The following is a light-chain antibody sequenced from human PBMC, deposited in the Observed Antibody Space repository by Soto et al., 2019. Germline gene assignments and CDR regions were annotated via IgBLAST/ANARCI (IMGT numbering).Light chain of an antibody. CDR1: SSDVGGNNF. CDR2: EVR. J-gene: IGLJ2*01. Sequence: QSALTQPASVSGSPGQSITISCTGTSSDVGGNNFVSWYQHHPGKAPKLLIHEVRSRPSGVSDRFSGSKSANTASLTISRLQAEDEADYYCSSYTGGRTIFGGGTKLTVL. V-gene: IGLV2-14*01. CDR3: SSYTGGRTI.